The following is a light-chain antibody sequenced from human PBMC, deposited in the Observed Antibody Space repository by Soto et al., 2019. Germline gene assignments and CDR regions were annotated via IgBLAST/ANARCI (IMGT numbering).Light chain of an antibody. CDR3: QQYDSSPET. J-gene: IGKJ1*01. CDR2: GAS. V-gene: IGKV3-20*01. Sequence: EIVLTQSPGTLSLSPGERATLSCRASQSVSSSYVAWYQQKPGQAPRLLIYGASSRATGIPDRFSGSGSGTDFTLTISSLEPEDFAVDYCQQYDSSPETFGQGTKVEIK. CDR1: QSVSSSY.